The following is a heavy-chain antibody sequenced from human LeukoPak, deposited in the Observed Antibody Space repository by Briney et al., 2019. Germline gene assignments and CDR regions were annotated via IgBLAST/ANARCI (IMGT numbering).Heavy chain of an antibody. J-gene: IGHJ4*02. CDR3: ARDSSSWCAY. CDR2: ISSSGSTI. V-gene: IGHV3-48*04. CDR1: GFPFSSYS. D-gene: IGHD6-13*01. Sequence: GGSLRLSCAASGFPFSSYSMNWVRQAPGKGLEWVSYISSSGSTIYYADSVEGRFTISRDNAKNSLYLQMNSLRAEDTAVYYCARDSSSWCAYWGQGTLVTVSS.